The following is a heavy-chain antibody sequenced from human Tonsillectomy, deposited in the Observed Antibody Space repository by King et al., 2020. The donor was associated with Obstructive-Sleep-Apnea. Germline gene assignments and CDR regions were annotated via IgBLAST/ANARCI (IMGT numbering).Heavy chain of an antibody. Sequence: LVESGGGCVPPGWWRRAYRAASACPLLPAPLLFFLPSPFPGLEWVGRIKSKTNGGTTDYAAPVKGRFSISRDDSKNTLYLQMNSLKSEDTAIYYCSTEDDWGQGTLVTVSS. V-gene: IGHV3-15*01. J-gene: IGHJ4*02. CDR3: STEDD. CDR1: ACPLLPAP. CDR2: IKSKTNGGTT.